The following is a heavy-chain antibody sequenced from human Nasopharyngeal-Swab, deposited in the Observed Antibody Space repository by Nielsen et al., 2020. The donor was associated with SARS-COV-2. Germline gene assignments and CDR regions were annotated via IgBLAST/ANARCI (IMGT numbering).Heavy chain of an antibody. J-gene: IGHJ4*02. CDR2: IIPILGIA. CDR1: GGTFSSYA. CDR3: AREGSTGSYGRYFDY. Sequence: SVKVSCKASGGTFSSYAISWVRQAPGQGLEWIGGIIPILGIANYAQKFQGRVTITADKSTSTAYMELSSLRSEDTAVYYCAREGSTGSYGRYFDYWGQGTLVTVSS. V-gene: IGHV1-69*10. D-gene: IGHD1-26*01.